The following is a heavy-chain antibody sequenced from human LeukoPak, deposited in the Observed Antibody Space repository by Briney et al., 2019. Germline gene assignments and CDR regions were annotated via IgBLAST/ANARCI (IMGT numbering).Heavy chain of an antibody. J-gene: IGHJ5*02. CDR1: GFTFSSYA. Sequence: GGSLRLSCAASGFTFSSYAMHWVRQAPGKGLEWVAVISYDGSNKYYADSVKGRFTISKDNSKNTLYLQMNSLRAEDTAVYYCASRATVTTDRFWFDPWGQGTLVTVSS. V-gene: IGHV3-30*14. CDR2: ISYDGSNK. D-gene: IGHD4-11*01. CDR3: ASRATVTTDRFWFDP.